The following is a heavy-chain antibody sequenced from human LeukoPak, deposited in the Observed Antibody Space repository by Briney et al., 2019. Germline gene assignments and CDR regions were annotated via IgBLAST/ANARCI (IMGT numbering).Heavy chain of an antibody. V-gene: IGHV3-23*01. Sequence: GGSLRLSCAASGFIFSTHAMSWVRLAPGRGLEWVSLVSSSGGTTYYADFVKGRFTISRDNSMSTLSLQMKSLGVEDTAIYYCARGYCSGGSCYWGQFDYWGRGNLVTVSS. CDR1: GFIFSTHA. CDR3: ARGYCSGGSCYWGQFDY. J-gene: IGHJ4*02. CDR2: VSSSGGTT. D-gene: IGHD2-15*01.